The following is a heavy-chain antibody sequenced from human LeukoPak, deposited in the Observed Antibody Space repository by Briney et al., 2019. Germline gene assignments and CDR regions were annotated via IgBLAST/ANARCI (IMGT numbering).Heavy chain of an antibody. J-gene: IGHJ6*02. D-gene: IGHD3-22*01. V-gene: IGHV1-2*02. CDR1: GYTFTGYY. CDR3: ARTITMIVVVPTYGMDV. CDR2: INHNSGGT. Sequence: ASEKVSCKASGYTFTGYYMHWVRQAPGQGLEWMGWINHNSGGTNYAQKFQGRVTMTRDTSISTAYMELSRLRSDDTAVYYCARTITMIVVVPTYGMDVWGQGTTVTVSS.